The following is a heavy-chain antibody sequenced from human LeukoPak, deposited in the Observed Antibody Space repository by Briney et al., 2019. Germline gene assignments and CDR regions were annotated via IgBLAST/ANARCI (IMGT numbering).Heavy chain of an antibody. Sequence: GGSLRLSCAASGFTFSYYSIHWVRQAPGKGLEWVAVISYDGSNKYYADSVKGRFTISRDNSKNTLYLQMNSLRAEDTAVYYCAREGDSSGYYLGDYYGMDVWGQGTTVTVSS. CDR3: AREGDSSGYYLGDYYGMDV. CDR2: ISYDGSNK. D-gene: IGHD3-22*01. V-gene: IGHV3-30-3*01. J-gene: IGHJ6*02. CDR1: GFTFSYYS.